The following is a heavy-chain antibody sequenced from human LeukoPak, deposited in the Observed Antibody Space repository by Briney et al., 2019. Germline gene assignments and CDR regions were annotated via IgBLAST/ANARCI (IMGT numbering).Heavy chain of an antibody. J-gene: IGHJ4*02. CDR3: ARSYYYGGEFDY. CDR2: IYYSGST. V-gene: IGHV4-59*01. CDR1: GGSISSYY. Sequence: SETLSLTCTVSGGSISSYYWSWLRQPPGKGLEWIGYIYYSGSTNYNPSLKSRVTISVDTSKNQFSLKLSSVTAADTDVYYCARSYYYGGEFDYWGQGTLVTVSS. D-gene: IGHD3-10*01.